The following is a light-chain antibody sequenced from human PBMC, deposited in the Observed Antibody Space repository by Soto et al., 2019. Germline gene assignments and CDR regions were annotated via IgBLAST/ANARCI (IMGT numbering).Light chain of an antibody. CDR1: QDICLR. CDR2: YXS. CDR3: LQVYRIPRT. Sequence: SHLTQSPSFVPASIGDRVTVTXRASQDICLRLAWFQQEPGXAPKXXXPYXSSLQSGGPSTLSGSGSVTDFTRTINSLHPEDFVTYYFLQVYRIPRTFGQGTKVDIK. J-gene: IGKJ1*01. V-gene: IGKV1-12*01.